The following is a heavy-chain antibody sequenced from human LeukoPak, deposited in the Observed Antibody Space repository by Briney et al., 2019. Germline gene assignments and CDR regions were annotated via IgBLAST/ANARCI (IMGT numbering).Heavy chain of an antibody. J-gene: IGHJ1*01. CDR3: ARAYKDRSLAGKKEFFQH. CDR1: GFTFDNYA. Sequence: PGGSLRLSCAASGFTFDNYAMNWVRQVPGKGLEWISLISWNSGTIGYADSVKGRFTISRDNANNFLYLQMNSLRAEDTALYYCARAYKDRSLAGKKEFFQHWGRGTLVTVSS. CDR2: ISWNSGTI. V-gene: IGHV3-9*01. D-gene: IGHD6-19*01.